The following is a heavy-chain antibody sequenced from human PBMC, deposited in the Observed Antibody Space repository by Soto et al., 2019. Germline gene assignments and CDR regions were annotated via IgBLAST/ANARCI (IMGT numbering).Heavy chain of an antibody. Sequence: QVQLVQSGAEVKKPGASVKVSCKASGYTFTSYYMHWVRQAPAPVLEWLGIINPMGGSTIYAQKLQVRVTMTRETSTSTVYMELSSLRSEDTAVYYCASELIVGATKYYYYYGMDVWGQGTTVTVSS. J-gene: IGHJ6*02. V-gene: IGHV1-46*04. D-gene: IGHD1-26*01. CDR1: GYTFTSYY. CDR3: ASELIVGATKYYYYYGMDV. CDR2: INPMGGST.